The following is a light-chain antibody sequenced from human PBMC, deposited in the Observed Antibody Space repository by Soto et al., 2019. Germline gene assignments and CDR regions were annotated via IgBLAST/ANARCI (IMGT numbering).Light chain of an antibody. CDR3: AAWDDSLRGVI. CDR1: NSNIGGNF. V-gene: IGLV1-47*02. J-gene: IGLJ2*01. Sequence: QAVVAQPPSASGTPGQRVSLSCSGSNSNIGGNFVYWYQQLPGTAPRLLIYNTNQRPSGVPDRFSGSKSGTSASLAISGLRTEDEAEYFCAAWDDSLRGVIFGGGTKLTVL. CDR2: NTN.